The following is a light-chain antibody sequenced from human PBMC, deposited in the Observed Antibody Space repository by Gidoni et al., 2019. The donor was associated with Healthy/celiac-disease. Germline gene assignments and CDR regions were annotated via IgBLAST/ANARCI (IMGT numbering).Light chain of an antibody. Sequence: EIVWTQSPGTLSLSPGERATLSCRASQSVSSSYLAWYQQKPGQAPRLLIYGASSRATGIPDRFSGRGSVTDFTLTISRLEPEDIAVYYCQQYGSSPLFTFGPGTKVDIK. CDR2: GAS. J-gene: IGKJ3*01. CDR1: QSVSSSY. CDR3: QQYGSSPLFT. V-gene: IGKV3-20*01.